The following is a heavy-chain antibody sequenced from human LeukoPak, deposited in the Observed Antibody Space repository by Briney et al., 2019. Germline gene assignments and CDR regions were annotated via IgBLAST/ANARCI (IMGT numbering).Heavy chain of an antibody. CDR1: GFTFSSNA. CDR2: ISGSGGST. V-gene: IGHV3-23*01. Sequence: AGSLRLSCAASGFTFSSNAMSWVRQAPRKGLEWVSAISGSGGSTYYADTVKGRFTISRDNSKNTLYLQMNSLRAEDTAVYYCAKGNYDILTGYPYYFDYWGQGTLVTVSS. J-gene: IGHJ4*02. CDR3: AKGNYDILTGYPYYFDY. D-gene: IGHD3-9*01.